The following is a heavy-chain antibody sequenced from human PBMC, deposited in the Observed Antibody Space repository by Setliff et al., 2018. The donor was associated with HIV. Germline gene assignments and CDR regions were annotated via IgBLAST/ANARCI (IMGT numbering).Heavy chain of an antibody. V-gene: IGHV4-31*03. CDR1: GDSISSGGYY. CDR3: ARDLVAAFDI. J-gene: IGHJ3*02. Sequence: PSETLSLTCTVSGDSISSGGYYWSWIRQHPGKGLEWVGFVYYSGNTYYNPSLKSRIIISVDTSKNQFSLKLSSVTAADTAVYYCARDLVAAFDIWGQGTMVTVSS. CDR2: VYYSGNT. D-gene: IGHD2-8*02.